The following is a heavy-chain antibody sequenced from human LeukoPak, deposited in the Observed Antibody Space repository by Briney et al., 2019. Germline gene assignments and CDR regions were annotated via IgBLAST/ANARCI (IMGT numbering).Heavy chain of an antibody. J-gene: IGHJ4*02. CDR2: INHSGST. V-gene: IGHV4-34*01. CDR3: ARPSPWYGSGVDY. CDR1: GGSFSGYY. D-gene: IGHD6-19*01. Sequence: SETLCLSCAVYGGSFSGYYWSWIRQPPGKGLEWMGEINHSGSTNYNPALKSRVTISVDTSKNQFSMKLSSVTAADTAEYYCARPSPWYGSGVDYWGQGTLVTVSS.